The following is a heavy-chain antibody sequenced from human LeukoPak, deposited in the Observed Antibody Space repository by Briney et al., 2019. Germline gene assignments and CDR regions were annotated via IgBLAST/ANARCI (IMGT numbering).Heavy chain of an antibody. CDR2: IFHSGST. D-gene: IGHD2-15*01. CDR1: SGSIFSSNW. CDR3: ASSTCSSRTCQVDY. V-gene: IGHV4-4*02. J-gene: IGHJ4*02. Sequence: SETLSLTCAVSSGSIFSSNWWSWVRQPPGKGLEWIGQIFHSGSTSYSPSLKSRVTISVDKSKNQFSLRLTSVTAADTAVYYCASSTCSSRTCQVDYWVQGTLVTVAS.